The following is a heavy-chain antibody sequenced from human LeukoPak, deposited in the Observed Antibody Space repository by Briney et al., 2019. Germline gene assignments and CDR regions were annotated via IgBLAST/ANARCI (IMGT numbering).Heavy chain of an antibody. CDR1: GGSISSSSDC. V-gene: IGHV4-39*01. CDR2: IYSSGST. D-gene: IGHD2-2*02. J-gene: IGHJ4*02. Sequence: SETLSLTCTVTGGSISSSSDCWGWIRQPPGKGLEWIGSIYSSGSTYYNPSLKSRVTMSVDTSKNQFSLKLNSVTAADTAVYYCALDACAIFLYFFDYWGQGTLVTVSS. CDR3: ALDACAIFLYFFDY.